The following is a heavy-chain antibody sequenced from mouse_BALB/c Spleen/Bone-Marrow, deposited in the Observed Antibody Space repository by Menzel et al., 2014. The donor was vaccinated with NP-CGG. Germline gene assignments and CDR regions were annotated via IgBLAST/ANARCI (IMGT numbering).Heavy chain of an antibody. D-gene: IGHD1-2*01. V-gene: IGHV1-52*01. J-gene: IGHJ4*01. CDR1: GYTFTSYW. CDR3: ARGGGSYAMDY. Sequence: VQLQQSGAKLVRPGASVRLSCKASGYTFTSYWMNWVKQRPEQGLEWIGRIDPYDSETHYNQKFKDKAILTVDKSSSTAYMQLSSLTSEDSAVYYCARGGGSYAMDYWGQGTSVTVSS. CDR2: IDPYDSET.